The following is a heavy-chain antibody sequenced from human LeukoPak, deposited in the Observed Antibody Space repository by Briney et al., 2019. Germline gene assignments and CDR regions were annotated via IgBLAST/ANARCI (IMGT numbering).Heavy chain of an antibody. V-gene: IGHV3-30*03. CDR3: ARGDRIVGA. CDR1: GFTFSSYG. CDR2: ISSDISNK. J-gene: IGHJ5*02. D-gene: IGHD3-22*01. Sequence: PGGSLRLSYAASGFTFSSYGTHWVRQAPGKGLDWVAVISSDISNKYYADSVKGRFTISRDNAKNSLYLQMNSLRAEDTAVYYCARGDRIVGAWGQGTLVTVSS.